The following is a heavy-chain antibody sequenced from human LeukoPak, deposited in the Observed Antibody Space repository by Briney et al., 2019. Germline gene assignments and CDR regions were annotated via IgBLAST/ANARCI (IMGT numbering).Heavy chain of an antibody. Sequence: GGSLRLSCAASGFTFSSNYMSWVRQAPGKGLEWVSVIYSGGSTYYADSVKGRFTISRDNSKNTLYLQMNSLRAEDTAVYYCARSSSSWYYYYYYMDVWGKGTTVTVSS. CDR1: GFTFSSNY. J-gene: IGHJ6*03. CDR2: IYSGGST. V-gene: IGHV3-66*02. D-gene: IGHD6-13*01. CDR3: ARSSSSWYYYYYYMDV.